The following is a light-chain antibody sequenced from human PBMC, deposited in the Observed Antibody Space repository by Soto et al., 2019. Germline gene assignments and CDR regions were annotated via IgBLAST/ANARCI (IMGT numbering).Light chain of an antibody. J-gene: IGKJ1*01. Sequence: DIVLTQSPGTVSLSPGERATLSCRASQSVSSGYLAWYQQKPGQAPRRLIYGVSSRATGIPDRFSGSGSGTDFTLTISRLEPEAFAVYYCQQYGSSPLTFGQGTKVDIK. V-gene: IGKV3-20*01. CDR3: QQYGSSPLT. CDR2: GVS. CDR1: QSVSSGY.